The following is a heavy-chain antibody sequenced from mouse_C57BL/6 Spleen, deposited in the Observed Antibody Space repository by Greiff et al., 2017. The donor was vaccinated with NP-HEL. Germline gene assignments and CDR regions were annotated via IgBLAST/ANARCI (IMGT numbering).Heavy chain of an antibody. Sequence: EVQLQQSGPELVKPGASVKISCKASGYTFTDYYMNWVKQSHGKSLEWIGDINPNNGGTSYNQKFKGKATLTVDKSSSTAYMELRSLTSEDSAVYYCLITTVVATDYWGQGTTLTGSS. V-gene: IGHV1-26*01. CDR3: LITTVVATDY. J-gene: IGHJ2*01. CDR1: GYTFTDYY. CDR2: INPNNGGT. D-gene: IGHD1-1*01.